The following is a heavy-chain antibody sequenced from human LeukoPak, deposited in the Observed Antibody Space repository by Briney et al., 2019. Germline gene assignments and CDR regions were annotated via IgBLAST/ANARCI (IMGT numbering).Heavy chain of an antibody. CDR3: ARYFRGRLKSYYFDY. J-gene: IGHJ4*02. CDR2: INPNSGGT. CDR1: GYTFTGYY. D-gene: IGHD6-25*01. Sequence: APVKVSCKASGYTFTGYYMHWVRQAPGQGLEWMGWINPNSGGTNYAQKFQGRVTMTRDTSISTAYMELSRLRSDDTAVYYCARYFRGRLKSYYFDYWGQGTLVTVSS. V-gene: IGHV1-2*02.